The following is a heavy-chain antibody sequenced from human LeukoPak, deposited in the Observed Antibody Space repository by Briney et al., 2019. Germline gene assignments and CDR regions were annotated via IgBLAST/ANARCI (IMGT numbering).Heavy chain of an antibody. V-gene: IGHV4-59*08. J-gene: IGHJ3*02. CDR2: IYYSGST. CDR1: GGSISSYY. D-gene: IGHD2-15*01. Sequence: PSETLSLTCTVSGGSISSYYWSWIRQPPGKGLEWIGYIYYSGSTNYNPSLKSRVTISVDTSKNQFSLKLSSVTAADTAVYYCARHRYSGGTDAFDIWGQGTMVTVSS. CDR3: ARHRYSGGTDAFDI.